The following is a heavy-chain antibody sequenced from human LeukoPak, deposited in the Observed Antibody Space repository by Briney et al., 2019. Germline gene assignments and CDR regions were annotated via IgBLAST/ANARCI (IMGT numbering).Heavy chain of an antibody. CDR1: GGSISSGSYY. CDR3: ARGVPPYYYDSSGLDY. J-gene: IGHJ4*02. CDR2: IYTSGST. V-gene: IGHV4-61*02. Sequence: PSETLSLTCTVSGGSISSGSYYWSWIRQPAGKGLEWIGRIYTSGSTNYNPSLKSRVTISVDTSKNQFSLKLSSVTAADTAVYYCARGVPPYYYDSSGLDYWGQGTLVTVSS. D-gene: IGHD3-22*01.